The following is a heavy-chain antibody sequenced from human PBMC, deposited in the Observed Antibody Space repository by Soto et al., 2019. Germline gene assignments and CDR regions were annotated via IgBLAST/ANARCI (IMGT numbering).Heavy chain of an antibody. CDR1: GYSFTSYW. Sequence: GESLKISCKGSGYSFTSYWIGWVRQMPGKGLEWMGIIYPGDSDTRYSPSFQGQVTISADKSTSTAYLQWSSLKASDTAMYYCARRGYCSSTSCYGGFDYWGQGTLVTVSS. D-gene: IGHD2-2*01. CDR3: ARRGYCSSTSCYGGFDY. V-gene: IGHV5-51*01. CDR2: IYPGDSDT. J-gene: IGHJ4*02.